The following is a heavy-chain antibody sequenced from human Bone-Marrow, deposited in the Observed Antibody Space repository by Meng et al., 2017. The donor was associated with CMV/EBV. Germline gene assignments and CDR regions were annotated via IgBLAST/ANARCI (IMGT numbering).Heavy chain of an antibody. CDR1: GFTLSSHR. J-gene: IGHJ4*02. CDR2: INPDGSGN. D-gene: IGHD3-16*01. Sequence: VASLSLSLVAAGFTLSSHRMSWVRQAPGKGLEWVAMINPDGSGNYYVDSVKGRFTISRDNAKNSLYLQMNSLRAEDTAVYYCARDWGASQSSNDYWGQGTLVTVSS. V-gene: IGHV3-7*01. CDR3: ARDWGASQSSNDY.